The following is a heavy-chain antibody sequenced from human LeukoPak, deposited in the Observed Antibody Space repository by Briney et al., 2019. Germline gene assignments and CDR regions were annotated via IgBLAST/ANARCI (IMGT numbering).Heavy chain of an antibody. J-gene: IGHJ4*02. D-gene: IGHD6-13*01. CDR1: GGSFSGYY. CDR3: ARSSSWYRPVFDY. V-gene: IGHV4-34*01. Sequence: SETLSLTCAVYGGSFSGYYWSWIRQPPGKGLEWIGEINHSGSTNYNPSLKSRVTISVDTSKNQFSLKLSSVTAADTAVYYCARSSSWYRPVFDYWGQGTLVTVSS. CDR2: INHSGST.